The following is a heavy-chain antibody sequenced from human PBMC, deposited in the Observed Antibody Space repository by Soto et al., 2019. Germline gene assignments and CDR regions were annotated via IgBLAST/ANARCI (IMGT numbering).Heavy chain of an antibody. CDR3: ARLFIAVATSDYYGMDV. J-gene: IGHJ6*02. V-gene: IGHV4-39*01. CDR1: GGSIISSSYY. Sequence: PSETLSLTCTVSGGSIISSSYYWGWIRQPPGKGLEWIGSIYYSGSTYYNPSLKSRVTISVDTSKNQFSLKLSSVTAADTAVYYCARLFIAVATSDYYGMDVWGQGTTVTVS. D-gene: IGHD6-19*01. CDR2: IYYSGST.